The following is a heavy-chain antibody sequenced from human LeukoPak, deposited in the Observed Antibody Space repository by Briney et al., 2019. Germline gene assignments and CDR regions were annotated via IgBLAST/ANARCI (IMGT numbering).Heavy chain of an antibody. CDR3: AREGDSSGWYFDY. CDR2: IYYSGST. J-gene: IGHJ4*02. CDR1: GGSISSYY. D-gene: IGHD6-19*01. V-gene: IGHV4-59*01. Sequence: SETLSLTCTVSGGSISSYYWSWIRQPPGRGLEWIGYIYYSGSTNYNPSLKSRVTMSVATSKNQLSLRLSSVIAADTAVYYCAREGDSSGWYFDYWGQGTLVTVSS.